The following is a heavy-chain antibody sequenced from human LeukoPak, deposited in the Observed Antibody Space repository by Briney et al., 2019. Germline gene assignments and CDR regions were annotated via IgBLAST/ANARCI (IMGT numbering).Heavy chain of an antibody. CDR3: ARAYCGGDCPGGYFDY. D-gene: IGHD2-21*02. Sequence: SQTLSLTCAVSGASISSGGYSWIWIRQPPGKGLEWIGYIYYSGSTYYNPSLKSRVTISVDTSKNQFSLKLSSVTAADTAVYYCARAYCGGDCPGGYFDYWGQGTLVTVSS. J-gene: IGHJ4*02. CDR1: GASISSGGYS. V-gene: IGHV4-30-4*07. CDR2: IYYSGST.